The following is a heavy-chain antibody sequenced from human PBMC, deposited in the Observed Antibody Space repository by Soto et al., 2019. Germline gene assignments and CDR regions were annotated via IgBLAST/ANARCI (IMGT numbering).Heavy chain of an antibody. CDR3: ARGDCVGGTCYSLAGSFYYYMDV. V-gene: IGHV3-74*01. Sequence: EVQLVESGGGLVQPGGSLRPSCAASGFTFSNYWMYWVRQAPGKGLVWVSRINSDGSVSSYADSVKGRLTISRDNVKNTLYLQMVGLRAEDTAVYYCARGDCVGGTCYSLAGSFYYYMDVWGKGTTVTVFS. CDR1: GFTFSNYW. J-gene: IGHJ6*03. CDR2: INSDGSVS. D-gene: IGHD2-15*01.